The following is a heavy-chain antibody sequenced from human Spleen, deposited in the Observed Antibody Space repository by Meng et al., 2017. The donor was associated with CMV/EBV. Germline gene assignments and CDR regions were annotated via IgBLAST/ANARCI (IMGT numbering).Heavy chain of an antibody. CDR1: GYSFTSYW. CDR3: ARQREYSSSSAPLDY. V-gene: IGHV5-51*01. J-gene: IGHJ4*02. D-gene: IGHD6-6*01. Sequence: KVSCKGSGYSFTSYWIGWVRQMPGKGLEWMGIIYPGDSDTRYSPSFQGQVTISADKSISTAYLQWSSLKASDTAMYYCARQREYSSSSAPLDYWGQGTLVTAS. CDR2: IYPGDSDT.